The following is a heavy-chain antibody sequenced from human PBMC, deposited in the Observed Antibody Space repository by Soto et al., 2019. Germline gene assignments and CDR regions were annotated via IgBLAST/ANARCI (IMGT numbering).Heavy chain of an antibody. CDR1: GYSFTSYW. J-gene: IGHJ4*01. CDR2: IYPYDSDT. Sequence: GESLKISCKTSGYSFTSYWIGWVRQMPGKGMEWMGNIYPYDSDTRYSPSFQGQVTISADTSITTAYLQWSGLSASDTAMYFCARHLVGSTRGNFDYWGQGALVTV. D-gene: IGHD2-2*01. V-gene: IGHV5-51*01. CDR3: ARHLVGSTRGNFDY.